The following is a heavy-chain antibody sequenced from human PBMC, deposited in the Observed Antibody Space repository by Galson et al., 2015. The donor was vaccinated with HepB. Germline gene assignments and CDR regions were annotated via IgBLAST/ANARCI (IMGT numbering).Heavy chain of an antibody. J-gene: IGHJ5*02. CDR3: ARGALVVVVNATQNNWFDP. V-gene: IGHV1-18*01. CDR1: GYTFTTYG. Sequence: SVKVSCKASGYTFTTYGISWVRQAPGQGLEWMGWISPYNRNADYAHQLQGRVTMTTDTSTSTAYMELRSLRSDDTAVYYCARGALVVVVNATQNNWFDPWGQGTLVTVSS. CDR2: ISPYNRNA. D-gene: IGHD2-15*01.